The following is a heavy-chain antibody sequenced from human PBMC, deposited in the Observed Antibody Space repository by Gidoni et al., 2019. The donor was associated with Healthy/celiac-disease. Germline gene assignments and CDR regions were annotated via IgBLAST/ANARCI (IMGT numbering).Heavy chain of an antibody. J-gene: IGHJ4*02. CDR3: AKDSTGAFDY. D-gene: IGHD3-10*01. CDR1: GFTFDDYA. CDR2: ISWNSGSI. Sequence: EVQLVESGGGLVQPGRSLRLSCAASGFTFDDYAMHWVRQATGKGLEWVSGISWNSGSIGYADSVKGRFTISRDNAKNSLYLQMNSLRAEDTALYYCAKDSTGAFDYWGQGTLVTVSS. V-gene: IGHV3-9*01.